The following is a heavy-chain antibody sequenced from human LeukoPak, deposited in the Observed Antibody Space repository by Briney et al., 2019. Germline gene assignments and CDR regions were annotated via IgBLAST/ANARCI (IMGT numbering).Heavy chain of an antibody. V-gene: IGHV1-2*02. Sequence: ASVKVSRKASGYTFTGYYMHWVRQAPGQGLEWMGWINPNSGGTNYAQKFQGRVTMTRDTSISTAYMELSRLRSDDTAVYYCARGNDILTEGYYFDYWGQGTLVTVSS. CDR2: INPNSGGT. J-gene: IGHJ4*02. D-gene: IGHD3-9*01. CDR1: GYTFTGYY. CDR3: ARGNDILTEGYYFDY.